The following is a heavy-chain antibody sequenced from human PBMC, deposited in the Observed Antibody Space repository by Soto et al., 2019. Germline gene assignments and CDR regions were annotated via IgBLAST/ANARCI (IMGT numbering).Heavy chain of an antibody. CDR1: GGTFGSYA. CDR3: VRDRQWLGPFDY. D-gene: IGHD6-19*01. J-gene: IGHJ4*02. Sequence: SVKVSCKASGGTFGSYAISWVRQAPGQGLEWMGGIIPIFGTANYAQKFQGRVTITADESTGTAYMELSSLRSEDTAVYYCVRDRQWLGPFDYWGQGTLVTVSS. CDR2: IIPIFGTA. V-gene: IGHV1-69*13.